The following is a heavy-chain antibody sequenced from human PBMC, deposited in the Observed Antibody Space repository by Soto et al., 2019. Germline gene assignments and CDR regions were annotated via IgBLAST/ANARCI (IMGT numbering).Heavy chain of an antibody. J-gene: IGHJ5*02. Sequence: GGSLRLSCAASGFIFSSYWMHWVRQVPGKGPVWVVRINSDGRNTKYADSVKGRFTISRDNCKSTVYLELNNLSAEDTAVYHCAKNQGVELVPLATVDWFDPWGQGSVVTVSS. CDR3: AKNQGVELVPLATVDWFDP. CDR1: GFIFSSYW. D-gene: IGHD1-26*01. V-gene: IGHV3-74*03. CDR2: INSDGRNT.